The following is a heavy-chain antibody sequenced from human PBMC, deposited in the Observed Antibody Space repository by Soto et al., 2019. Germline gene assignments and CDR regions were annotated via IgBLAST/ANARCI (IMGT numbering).Heavy chain of an antibody. CDR2: ISSSSSTI. V-gene: IGHV3-48*02. J-gene: IGHJ4*02. CDR1: GFTCSSYS. Sequence: GGSLRLSCAASGFTCSSYSMNWVRQAPGKGLEWVSYISSSSSTIYYADSGKCRFTVSRDNAQNSLYLQMNSLRDEDTALYHCARDPWYSYGYSSDYWGQGTLVTVSS. CDR3: ARDPWYSYGYSSDY. D-gene: IGHD5-18*01.